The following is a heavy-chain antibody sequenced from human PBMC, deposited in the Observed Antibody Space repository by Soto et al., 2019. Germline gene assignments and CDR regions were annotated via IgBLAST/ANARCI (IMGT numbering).Heavy chain of an antibody. J-gene: IGHJ4*02. CDR1: GGSISSGGYS. CDR2: IYHSGST. V-gene: IGHV4-30-2*01. D-gene: IGHD5-18*01. Sequence: QLQLQESGSGLVKPSQTLSLTCAVSGGSISSGGYSWSWIRQPPGKGLEWIGYIYHSGSTYYNPSLKILVTISVDRSKNQFSLKLSSVTAADTAVYYCARTRDTAMVFDYWGQGTLVTVSS. CDR3: ARTRDTAMVFDY.